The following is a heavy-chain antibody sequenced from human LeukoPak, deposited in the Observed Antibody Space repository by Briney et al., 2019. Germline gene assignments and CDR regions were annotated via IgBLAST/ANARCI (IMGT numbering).Heavy chain of an antibody. CDR3: ARGLPNSGSYYFDY. Sequence: GRSLRLSCAASGFTFSSYAMPWVRQAPGKGLEWVAVISYDGSNKYYADSVKGRFTISRDNSKNTLYLQMNSLRAEDTAVYYCARGLPNSGSYYFDYWGQGTLVTVSS. CDR2: ISYDGSNK. CDR1: GFTFSSYA. D-gene: IGHD1-26*01. V-gene: IGHV3-30-3*01. J-gene: IGHJ4*02.